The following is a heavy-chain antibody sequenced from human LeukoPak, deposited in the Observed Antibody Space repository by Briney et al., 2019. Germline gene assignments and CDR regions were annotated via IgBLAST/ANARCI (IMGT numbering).Heavy chain of an antibody. V-gene: IGHV4-39*01. D-gene: IGHD1-7*01. CDR2: MYYNGGGA. Sequence: SETLSLTCTVSGGSMITNTFYWVWIRQPPGKGLEWIANMYYNGGGAQYDRSLANRVTISVDTSKNQFFLNLSSGAAADTAVYYCTRRTYSAYMDVWGQGTTVTVSS. J-gene: IGHJ6*03. CDR3: TRRTYSAYMDV. CDR1: GGSMITNTFY.